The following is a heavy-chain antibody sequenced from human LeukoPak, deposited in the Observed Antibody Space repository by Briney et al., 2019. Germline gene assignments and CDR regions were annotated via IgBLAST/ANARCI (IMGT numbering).Heavy chain of an antibody. CDR2: ISWNSGSI. V-gene: IGHV3-9*01. J-gene: IGHJ4*02. CDR1: GFTFDDYA. D-gene: IGHD1-26*01. Sequence: PGRSLRLSCAASGFTFDDYAMHWVRQAPGKGLEWVSGISWNSGSIGYADSVKGRFTISRDNAKNSLYLQMNSLRAEDTALYYCAKSRIGSYGVWDYWGRGTLVTVSS. CDR3: AKSRIGSYGVWDY.